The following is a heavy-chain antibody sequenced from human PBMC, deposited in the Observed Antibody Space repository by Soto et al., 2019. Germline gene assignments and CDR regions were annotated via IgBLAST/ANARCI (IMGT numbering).Heavy chain of an antibody. Sequence: QVQLQESGPGLVKPSQTLSLTCTVSGGSISSGGYYWSWIRQHPGKGLEWIGYIYYSGSTYYNPSLKSRVTISVDTSKTQFSLKLSSVTAADTAVYYCARDMKVAASSRYGMDVWGQGTTVTVSS. CDR2: IYYSGST. J-gene: IGHJ6*02. D-gene: IGHD2-15*01. V-gene: IGHV4-31*03. CDR1: GGSISSGGYY. CDR3: ARDMKVAASSRYGMDV.